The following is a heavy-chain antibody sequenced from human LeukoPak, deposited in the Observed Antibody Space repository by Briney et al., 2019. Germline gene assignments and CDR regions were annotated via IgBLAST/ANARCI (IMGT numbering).Heavy chain of an antibody. V-gene: IGHV4-34*01. D-gene: IGHD1-1*01. J-gene: IGHJ4*02. CDR1: GGSFSGYY. Sequence: SETLSLTCAVYGGSFSGYYWSWIRQPPGKGLEWIGEINHSGSTNYNPSLKSRVTISVDTSKNQFSLKLSSVTAADSAVYYCARVTEWNDFDYWGQGTLVTVSS. CDR2: INHSGST. CDR3: ARVTEWNDFDY.